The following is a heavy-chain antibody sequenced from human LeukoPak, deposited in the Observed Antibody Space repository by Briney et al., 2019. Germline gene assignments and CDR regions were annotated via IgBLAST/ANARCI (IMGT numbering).Heavy chain of an antibody. CDR2: VSGSGNTT. D-gene: IGHD1-1*01. J-gene: IGHJ6*02. V-gene: IGHV3-23*01. CDR1: GITFSTYA. Sequence: PGGSLRLSCAASGITFSTYAMSWVRQAPGKGLEWVAVVSGSGNTTHSADSVKGRFIISRDNSKNTLYLQMTSLRVEDTAVYYCAKNGRTYYGMDVWGQGTTVTVSS. CDR3: AKNGRTYYGMDV.